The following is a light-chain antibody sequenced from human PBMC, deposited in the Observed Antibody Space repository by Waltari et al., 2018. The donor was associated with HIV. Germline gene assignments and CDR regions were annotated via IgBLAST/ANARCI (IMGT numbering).Light chain of an antibody. CDR1: SSDVGLYKY. Sequence: QSALTQPRSVSGSPGQSVTISCTGTSSDVGLYKYVSWYQQHPGKVPKLLIYDLNARPAGVPDRCSGPKSGTTASLTISGLQAEDEAFYYCCSYAGSYTLIFGGGTKLTVL. J-gene: IGLJ2*01. CDR3: CSYAGSYTLI. CDR2: DLN. V-gene: IGLV2-11*01.